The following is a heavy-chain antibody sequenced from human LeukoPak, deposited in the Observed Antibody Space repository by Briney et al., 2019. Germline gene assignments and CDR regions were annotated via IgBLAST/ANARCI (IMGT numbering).Heavy chain of an antibody. D-gene: IGHD3-22*01. Sequence: SGGSLRLSCAASGFTVSRTYMTWVRQAPGKGLEWVSATSDSGGSIYYADSVKGRFTISRDNSKNTLYLQMNSLRAEDTAVYYCAKAMTKGPPFDYWGQGTLVTVSS. CDR3: AKAMTKGPPFDY. CDR1: GFTVSRTY. J-gene: IGHJ4*02. V-gene: IGHV3-23*01. CDR2: TSDSGGSI.